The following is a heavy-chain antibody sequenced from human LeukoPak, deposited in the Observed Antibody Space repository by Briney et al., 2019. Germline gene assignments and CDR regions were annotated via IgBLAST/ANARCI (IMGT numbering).Heavy chain of an antibody. V-gene: IGHV4-30-2*01. J-gene: IGHJ5*02. CDR3: ARVPGIGWFDP. Sequence: SETLSLTCAVSGGSISSGGYSWSWIRQPPGKGLEWIGYIYHGGSTYYNPSLKSRVTISVDRSKNQFSLKLSSVTAADTAVYYCARVPGIGWFDPWGQGTLVTVSS. CDR1: GGSISSGGYS. D-gene: IGHD3-10*01. CDR2: IYHGGST.